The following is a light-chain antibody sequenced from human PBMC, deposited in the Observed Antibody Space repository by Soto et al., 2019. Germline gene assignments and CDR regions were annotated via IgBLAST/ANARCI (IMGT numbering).Light chain of an antibody. J-gene: IGKJ1*01. Sequence: IVLTQSAATLSVPPGERATLSCRASQGIFYNLAWFQQRPCQAPRLLLYRASTRATNSPARYSRSGSRTELTITISSLQSYGVALYHCQQYHSLCPFGQGTMVVIK. CDR3: QQYHSLCP. CDR1: QGIFYN. CDR2: RAS. V-gene: IGKV3-15*01.